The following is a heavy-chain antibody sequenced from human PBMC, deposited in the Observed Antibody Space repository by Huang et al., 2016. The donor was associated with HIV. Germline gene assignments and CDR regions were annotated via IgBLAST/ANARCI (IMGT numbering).Heavy chain of an antibody. J-gene: IGHJ6*02. Sequence: QVQLVQSGADVKKPGSSVKVSCKASGGTFSSYTINWVRQAPGPGLEWMGGSIPIFGTANYAQKCQGRVTITADESTSTADMQLSGRRSEDTAGYYCARKPGNYYYGMDVWGQGTTVTVSS. CDR3: ARKPGNYYYGMDV. D-gene: IGHD2-2*01. CDR1: GGTFSSYT. V-gene: IGHV1-69*01. CDR2: SIPIFGTA.